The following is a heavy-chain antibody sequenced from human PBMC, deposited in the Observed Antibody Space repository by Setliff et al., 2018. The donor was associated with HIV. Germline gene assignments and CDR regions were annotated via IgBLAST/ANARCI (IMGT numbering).Heavy chain of an antibody. CDR2: ISAYNGNT. CDR3: ARPGGSYGDYGWYLRF. Sequence: ASVKVSCKTSGYTFGSHGISWVRQAPGQGLEWMGWISAYNGNTDYAQKFQGRVTMTRDTSTNTAYMEVRSLRPDDTAVYYCARPGGSYGDYGWYLRFWGQGTLVTVSS. CDR1: GYTFGSHG. V-gene: IGHV1-18*01. D-gene: IGHD4-17*01. J-gene: IGHJ4*02.